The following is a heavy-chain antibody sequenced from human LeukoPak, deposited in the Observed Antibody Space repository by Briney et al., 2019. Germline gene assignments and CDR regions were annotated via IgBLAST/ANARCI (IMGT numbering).Heavy chain of an antibody. CDR3: ARGGDYGGNSGSSDY. D-gene: IGHD4-23*01. J-gene: IGHJ4*02. Sequence: ASVKVSCKASGGTFSSYAISWVRQATGHGLEWMGWMNSNSGNTGYAQKFQGRVTMTRNTSISTAYMELSSLRSEDTAVYYCARGGDYGGNSGSSDYWGQGTLVTVSS. CDR1: GGTFSSYA. CDR2: MNSNSGNT. V-gene: IGHV1-8*02.